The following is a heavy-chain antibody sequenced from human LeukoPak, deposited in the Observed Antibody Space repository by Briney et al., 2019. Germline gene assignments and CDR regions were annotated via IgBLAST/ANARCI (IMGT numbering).Heavy chain of an antibody. CDR3: ARSGTVTTWNY. J-gene: IGHJ4*02. V-gene: IGHV4-31*03. CDR1: GGSISSGGYY. CDR2: IYYSGTT. D-gene: IGHD4-17*01. Sequence: SHTLSLTCTVSGGSISSGGYYWRWIRQHPGKGLEWIECIYYSGTTYYHPSLTSRVAISVDTSKNQFSLKLSSVTAADTAVYYCARSGTVTTWNYWGQGTLVTVSS.